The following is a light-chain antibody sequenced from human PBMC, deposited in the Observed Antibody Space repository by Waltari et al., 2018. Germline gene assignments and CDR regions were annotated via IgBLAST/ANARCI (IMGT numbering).Light chain of an antibody. J-gene: IGKJ4*01. CDR3: QQYSNWPLT. V-gene: IGKV3-15*01. CDR1: QRVSSS. CDR2: SAS. Sequence: EIVLTQSPATLSLSPGERATLSCRATQRVSSSLAWYQQKPGKAPRLLIYSASSRATGIPDRFSGSGSGTDFTLTISSLEPEDFAVYYCQQYSNWPLTFGGGTKVEIK.